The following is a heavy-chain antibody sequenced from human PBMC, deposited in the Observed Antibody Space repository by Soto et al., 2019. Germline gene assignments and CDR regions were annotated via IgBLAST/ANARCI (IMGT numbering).Heavy chain of an antibody. CDR3: ARDGCSSTSCYNPSSYYGMDV. D-gene: IGHD2-2*02. Sequence: RSLTCTVSGGSISSYYWSWIRQPAGKGLEWIGRIYTSGSTNYNPSLKRRVTMSVDTSKNQFSLKLSSVTAADTPVYYCARDGCSSTSCYNPSSYYGMDVLGQGTTVTVSS. J-gene: IGHJ6*02. V-gene: IGHV4-4*07. CDR2: IYTSGST. CDR1: GGSISSYY.